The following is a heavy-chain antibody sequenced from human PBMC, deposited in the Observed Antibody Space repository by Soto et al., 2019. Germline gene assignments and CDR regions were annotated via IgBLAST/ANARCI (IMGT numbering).Heavy chain of an antibody. CDR2: IYYSGST. CDR1: GYSISSGYY. Sequence: SETLSLTCAVSGYSISSGYYWGWIRQPPGKGLEWIGSIYYSGSTYYNPSLKSRLTISVDTSKNQFSLNLSSVTAADTAVYYCARDSLMAKDGNARHYFGLDVWGQGTTVTVSS. D-gene: IGHD2-8*01. J-gene: IGHJ6*02. CDR3: ARDSLMAKDGNARHYFGLDV. V-gene: IGHV4-38-2*02.